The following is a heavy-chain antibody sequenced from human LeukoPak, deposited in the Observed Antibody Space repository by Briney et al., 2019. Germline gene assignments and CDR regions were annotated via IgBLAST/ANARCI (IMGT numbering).Heavy chain of an antibody. D-gene: IGHD2-15*01. CDR1: GFTFTSYA. Sequence: GGSLRLSCAASGFTFTSYAMNWVRQAPGKGLEWFSAISGSGGSTYNADSVKGRFTVSRDNSENTLFLQMNSLRAEDTAIYYCAKDTDVVVPEYFQYWGQGTLVTVSS. J-gene: IGHJ1*01. CDR2: ISGSGGST. V-gene: IGHV3-23*01. CDR3: AKDTDVVVPEYFQY.